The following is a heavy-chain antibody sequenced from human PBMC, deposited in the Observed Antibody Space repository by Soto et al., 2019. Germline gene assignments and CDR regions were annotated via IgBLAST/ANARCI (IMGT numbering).Heavy chain of an antibody. D-gene: IGHD1-26*01. CDR1: GFTFGSFA. CDR2: ISGSGGTT. V-gene: IGHV3-23*01. Sequence: GGSLRLSCAASGFTFGSFAMTWVRQAPGRGLEWIAGISGSGGTTYDADSVRGRFTISRDNSKNTLYLQMNSLRAEDTAVYYCAKDLVLLRSWGQGTQVTVSS. J-gene: IGHJ5*02. CDR3: AKDLVLLRS.